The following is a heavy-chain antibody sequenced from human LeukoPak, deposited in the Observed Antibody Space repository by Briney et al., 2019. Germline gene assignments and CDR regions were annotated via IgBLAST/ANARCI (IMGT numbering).Heavy chain of an antibody. V-gene: IGHV4-59*01. J-gene: IGHJ2*01. CDR1: GGSISSYY. CDR3: ARTPGVGWYVDL. Sequence: PSETLSLTRTVSGGSISSYYWSWLRQPPGKGLEWIGYIYYSGSTNYNPSLKSRVTISVDTSKNQFSLKLSSVTAADTAVYYCARTPGVGWYVDLWGRGTLVSVSS. CDR2: IYYSGST. D-gene: IGHD2-15*01.